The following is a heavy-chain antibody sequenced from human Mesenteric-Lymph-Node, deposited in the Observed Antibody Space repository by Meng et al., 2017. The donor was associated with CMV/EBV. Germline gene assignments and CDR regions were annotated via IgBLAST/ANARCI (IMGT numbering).Heavy chain of an antibody. D-gene: IGHD6-19*01. V-gene: IGHV3-74*01. J-gene: IGHJ4*02. CDR3: AKDRDTNGWFQYHFDC. Sequence: GESLKISCAASGFIFNDYWMHWVRQTPGKELLWVSHINPDGTTTNYADSVRGRFAVSRDNAKNKLYLQMNSLEAEDTAVYYCAKDRDTNGWFQYHFDCWGQGTLVTSPQ. CDR1: GFIFNDYW. CDR2: INPDGTTT.